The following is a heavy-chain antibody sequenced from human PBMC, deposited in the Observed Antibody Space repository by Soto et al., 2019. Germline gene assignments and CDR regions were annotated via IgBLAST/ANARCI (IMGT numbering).Heavy chain of an antibody. CDR3: ARDNDRPQLGGNYYYILDV. V-gene: IGHV1-69*12. Sequence: QVQLEQSGAEVKKPGSSVKVSCKASGGTFRTAAISWVRQAPGQGLEWMGGIMPVFHTPDYAQKFQGRVTITADESTNTAYMEFSGLRSDDTAVYYCARDNDRPQLGGNYYYILDVWGQGTTITVSS. CDR2: IMPVFHTP. CDR1: GGTFRTAA. J-gene: IGHJ6*02. D-gene: IGHD2-8*01.